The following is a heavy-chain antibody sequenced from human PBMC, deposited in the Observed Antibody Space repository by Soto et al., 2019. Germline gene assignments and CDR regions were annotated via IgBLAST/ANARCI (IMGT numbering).Heavy chain of an antibody. CDR1: GFTFSSYA. V-gene: IGHV3-23*01. Sequence: GGSLRLSCAASGFTFSSYAMSWVRQAPGKGLEWVSAISGSGGSTYYADSVKGRFTISRDNSKNTLYLQMNSLRAEDTAVYYCAKVRGVWPVGATAIPGVFDYWGQGTLVTVSS. CDR3: AKVRGVWPVGATAIPGVFDY. CDR2: ISGSGGST. D-gene: IGHD1-26*01. J-gene: IGHJ4*02.